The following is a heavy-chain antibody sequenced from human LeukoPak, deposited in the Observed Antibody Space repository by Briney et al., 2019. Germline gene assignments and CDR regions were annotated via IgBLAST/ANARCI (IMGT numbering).Heavy chain of an antibody. D-gene: IGHD6-13*01. J-gene: IGHJ4*02. V-gene: IGHV3-21*01. CDR1: GFTFSSYS. CDR3: ARAFGIAAARLDY. Sequence: GGSLRLSCAASGFTFSSYSMNWVRQAPGKGLEWVSSISSNSSYIYYADSVKGRFTISRDNAKNSLYLQVNSLRAEDTAVYYCARAFGIAAARLDYWGQGTLVTVSS. CDR2: ISSNSSYI.